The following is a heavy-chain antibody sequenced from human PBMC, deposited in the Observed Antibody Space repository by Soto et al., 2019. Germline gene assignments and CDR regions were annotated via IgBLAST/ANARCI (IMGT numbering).Heavy chain of an antibody. Sequence: ASVKVSCKASGGVFSNYALTWVRQAPGQGLEWVGGIVPVFGTPNYAPKFQGRVTVTADESTRTGYMELSSLTSEDTAMYYCARGSNYLSTGYYFDNWGQGTLVTVSS. J-gene: IGHJ5*02. D-gene: IGHD3-22*01. CDR1: GGVFSNYA. CDR2: IVPVFGTP. V-gene: IGHV1-69*13. CDR3: ARGSNYLSTGYYFDN.